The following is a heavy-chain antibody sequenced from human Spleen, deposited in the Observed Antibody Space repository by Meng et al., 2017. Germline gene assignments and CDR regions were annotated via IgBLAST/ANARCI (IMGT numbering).Heavy chain of an antibody. CDR2: ISTSGST. CDR3: ARGWFGDHNLLP. D-gene: IGHD3-10*01. V-gene: IGHV4-61*02. J-gene: IGHJ5*02. Sequence: SETLSLTCTVSGGSISSGSYYWSWIRQPAGTGLEWIGRISTSGSTNYNPPLKSRVSISVDTSKNQFSLKMSSVTAADTAVYYCARGWFGDHNLLPWGQGTLVTVSS. CDR1: GGSISSGSYY.